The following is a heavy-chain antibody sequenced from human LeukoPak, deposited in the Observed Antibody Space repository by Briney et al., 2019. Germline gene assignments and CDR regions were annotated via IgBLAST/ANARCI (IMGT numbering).Heavy chain of an antibody. J-gene: IGHJ5*02. CDR1: GGTFISYA. V-gene: IGHV1-69*13. Sequence: SVKVSCKASGGTFISYAISWVRQAPGQGLEWMGGIIPIFGTANYAQKFQGRVTITADESTSTAYMELSSLRSEDTAVYYCARMEGYFRDNWFDPWGQGTLVTVSS. CDR3: ARMEGYFRDNWFDP. D-gene: IGHD3-22*01. CDR2: IIPIFGTA.